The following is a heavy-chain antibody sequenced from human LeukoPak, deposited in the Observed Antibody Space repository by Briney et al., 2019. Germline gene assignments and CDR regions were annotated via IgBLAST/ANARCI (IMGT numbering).Heavy chain of an antibody. D-gene: IGHD2-15*01. V-gene: IGHV3-74*01. Sequence: GGSLRLSCAAAGFTFSTYWMHWVRHDPGKGLVWVSRISSDASITSYANPVKGRFTISRDNAKNTLYLQMNSLRAEDTALYYCATSARTYIGSSLDYWGQGTLVTVSS. CDR2: ISSDASIT. CDR1: GFTFSTYW. CDR3: ATSARTYIGSSLDY. J-gene: IGHJ4*02.